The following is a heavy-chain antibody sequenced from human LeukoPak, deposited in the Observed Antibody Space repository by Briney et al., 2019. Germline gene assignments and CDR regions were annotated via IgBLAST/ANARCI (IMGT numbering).Heavy chain of an antibody. J-gene: IGHJ6*03. D-gene: IGHD5-18*01. V-gene: IGHV3-43*02. CDR1: GFTFDDYA. CDR3: AKDTLRGYSYGFHNYTDV. CDR2: ISGDGGST. Sequence: GGSLRLSCAASGFTFDDYAMHWVRQAPGKGLEWVSLISGDGGSTYYADSVKGRFTISRDNSKNSLYLQMNSLRTEDTALYYCAKDTLRGYSYGFHNYTDVWGKGTTVTVSS.